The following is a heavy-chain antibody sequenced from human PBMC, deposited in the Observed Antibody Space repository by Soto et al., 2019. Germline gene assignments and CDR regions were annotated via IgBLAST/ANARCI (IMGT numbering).Heavy chain of an antibody. CDR2: ISSSSSYT. V-gene: IGHV3-11*06. J-gene: IGHJ5*02. D-gene: IGHD3-22*01. CDR1: GLTFSDYY. Sequence: GGSLSLSCAASGLTFSDYYMSWIRQAPGKGLEWVSYISSSSSYTNYADSVKGRFTISRDNAKNSLYLQMNSLRAEDTAVYYCARAYDSSGYKVTNWFDPWGQGTLVTVSS. CDR3: ARAYDSSGYKVTNWFDP.